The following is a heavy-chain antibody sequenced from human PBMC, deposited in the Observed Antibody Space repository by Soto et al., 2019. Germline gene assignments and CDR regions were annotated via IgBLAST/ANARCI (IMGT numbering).Heavy chain of an antibody. CDR1: GFTFDDYA. CDR2: ISWNSGSI. J-gene: IGHJ6*02. CDR3: AKDGGYSYGGNYYYGMDV. Sequence: PGGSLRLSCAASGFTFDDYAMHWVRQAPGKGLEWVSGISWNSGSIGYADSVKGRFTISRDNAKNSLYLQMNSLRAEDTALYYCAKDGGYSYGGNYYYGMDVWGQGTTVTVSS. D-gene: IGHD5-18*01. V-gene: IGHV3-9*01.